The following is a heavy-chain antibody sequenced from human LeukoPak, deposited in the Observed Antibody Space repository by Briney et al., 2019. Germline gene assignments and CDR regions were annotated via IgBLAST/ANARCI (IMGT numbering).Heavy chain of an antibody. Sequence: TGGSLRLSCAASGFTFSSYWMTWVRQAPGKGLEWVAVISYDGSNKYYADSVKGRFTISRDNSKNTLYLQMNSLRAEDTAVYYCAGAAIHYYYYYMDVWGKGTTVTVSS. CDR2: ISYDGSNK. V-gene: IGHV3-30-3*01. J-gene: IGHJ6*03. D-gene: IGHD2-21*02. CDR3: AGAAIHYYYYYMDV. CDR1: GFTFSSYW.